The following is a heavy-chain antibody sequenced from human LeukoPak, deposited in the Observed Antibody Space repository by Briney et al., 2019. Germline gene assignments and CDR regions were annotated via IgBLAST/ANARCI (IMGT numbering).Heavy chain of an antibody. CDR1: GGSISSYY. CDR2: IYYSGST. Sequence: SETLSLTCTVSGGSISSYYWSWIRQPPGKGLEWIGYIYYSGSTNYNPSLKSRVTISVDTTKNQFSLKLSSVTAADTAVYYCARGIRVGDYYGSGSYSGYFDYWGQGTLVTVSS. CDR3: ARGIRVGDYYGSGSYSGYFDY. V-gene: IGHV4-59*01. D-gene: IGHD3-10*01. J-gene: IGHJ4*02.